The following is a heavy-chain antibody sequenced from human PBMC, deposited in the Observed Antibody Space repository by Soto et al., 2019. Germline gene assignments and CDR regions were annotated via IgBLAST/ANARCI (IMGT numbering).Heavy chain of an antibody. V-gene: IGHV1-3*01. Sequence: GASVKVSCKASGYTFTSYAMHWVRQAPGQRLEWMGWINAGNGNTKYSQKFQGRVTITRDTSASTAYMELSSLRSEDTAVYYCARRKVTTFYYGMDVWGQGTTVTVSS. J-gene: IGHJ6*02. CDR3: ARRKVTTFYYGMDV. CDR1: GYTFTSYA. CDR2: INAGNGNT. D-gene: IGHD4-4*01.